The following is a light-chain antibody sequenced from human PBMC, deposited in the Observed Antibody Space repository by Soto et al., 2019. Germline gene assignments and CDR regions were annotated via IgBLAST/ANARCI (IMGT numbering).Light chain of an antibody. CDR3: QQRSNWPPIT. Sequence: EIVLTQSPATLSLSPGERATLSCRASQSVSSYLAWYQRKPGQAPRLLIYDASNRATGIPARFSGSGSGTDFTLTISSLATEDFAVYYCQQRSNWPPITFGQGTRLEL. V-gene: IGKV3-11*01. CDR1: QSVSSY. J-gene: IGKJ5*01. CDR2: DAS.